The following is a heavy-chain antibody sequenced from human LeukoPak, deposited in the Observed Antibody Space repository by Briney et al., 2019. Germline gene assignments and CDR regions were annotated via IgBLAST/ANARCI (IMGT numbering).Heavy chain of an antibody. CDR1: GFTFSNAW. CDR3: TTDLRYYDSSGYYYPEDY. D-gene: IGHD3-22*01. J-gene: IGHJ4*02. Sequence: GGSLRLSCAASGFTFSNAWMSWVRQAPGKGLEWVGRIKSKTDGGTTDYAAPAKGRFTISRDDSKNTLYLQMNSLKTEDTAVYYCTTDLRYYDSSGYYYPEDYWGQGTLVTVSS. CDR2: IKSKTDGGTT. V-gene: IGHV3-15*01.